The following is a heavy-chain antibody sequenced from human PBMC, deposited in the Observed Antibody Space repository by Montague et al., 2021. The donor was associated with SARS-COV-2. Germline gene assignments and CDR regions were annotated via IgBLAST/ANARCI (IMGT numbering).Heavy chain of an antibody. CDR1: GGSISTYY. D-gene: IGHD2-21*02. J-gene: IGHJ5*02. CDR2: IYYNGYT. Sequence: SETLSLTCTVSGGSISTYYWNWIRRPPGKGLEWIGYIYYNGYTAYNPSLKSRVTISVDTSKNQFSLKLTSVTAADTAVYYCARRSRVVTAIWALRTSLSSWFDPWGQGTLVTVSS. V-gene: IGHV4-59*01. CDR3: ARRSRVVTAIWALRTSLSSWFDP.